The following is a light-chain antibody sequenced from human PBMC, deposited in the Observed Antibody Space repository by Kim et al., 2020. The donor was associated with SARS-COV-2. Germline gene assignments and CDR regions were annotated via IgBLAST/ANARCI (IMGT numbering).Light chain of an antibody. J-gene: IGKJ1*01. V-gene: IGKV1-27*01. CDR2: AAS. Sequence: SASGGNRVTITCRASQSISKNLAWYQQKPGNAPKLLIFAASALQSGVPTRSSGSGSGTDFTLTISSLQPEDVATYYCQKYNGAPWTFGQGTKVEI. CDR1: QSISKN. CDR3: QKYNGAPWT.